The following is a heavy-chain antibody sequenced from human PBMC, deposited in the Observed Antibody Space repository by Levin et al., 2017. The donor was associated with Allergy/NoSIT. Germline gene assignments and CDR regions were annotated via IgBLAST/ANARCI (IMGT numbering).Heavy chain of an antibody. CDR2: ISPEGSST. CDR3: ANLPSFGPGDY. J-gene: IGHJ4*02. V-gene: IGHV3-74*03. D-gene: IGHD3-9*01. Sequence: GGSLRLSCAASGFNFRTYWMYWVRQDPGKGLVWVSRISPEGSSTAYADSVEGRFTISRDNAQNILYLQMNSLRAEDTAVYYCANLPSFGPGDYWGQGTLVTVSS. CDR1: GFNFRTYW.